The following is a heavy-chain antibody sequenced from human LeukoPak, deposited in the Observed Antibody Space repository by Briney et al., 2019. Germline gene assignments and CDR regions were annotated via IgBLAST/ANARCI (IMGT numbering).Heavy chain of an antibody. J-gene: IGHJ4*02. V-gene: IGHV1-2*02. Sequence: ASVKVSCKASGYTFTGYYMHWVRQAPGQGLEWMGWINPNSGGTNYAQKFQGRVTTTRDTSISTAYMELSRLRSDDTAVYYCARAGVVITTYYFDYWGQGTLVTVSS. D-gene: IGHD3-22*01. CDR3: ARAGVVITTYYFDY. CDR2: INPNSGGT. CDR1: GYTFTGYY.